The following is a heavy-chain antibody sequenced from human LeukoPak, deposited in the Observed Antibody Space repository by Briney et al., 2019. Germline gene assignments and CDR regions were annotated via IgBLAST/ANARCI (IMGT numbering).Heavy chain of an antibody. CDR2: IYHSGST. V-gene: IGHV4-38-2*02. D-gene: IGHD4-17*01. CDR1: DYSISSGYY. J-gene: IGHJ4*02. Sequence: SETLSLTCTVSDYSISSGYYWGWIRQPPGKGLEWVGSIYHSGSTYYNPSLKSRVTISVDTSKNQFSLKLSSVTAADTAVYYCARDLATVTPFDYWGQGTLVTVSS. CDR3: ARDLATVTPFDY.